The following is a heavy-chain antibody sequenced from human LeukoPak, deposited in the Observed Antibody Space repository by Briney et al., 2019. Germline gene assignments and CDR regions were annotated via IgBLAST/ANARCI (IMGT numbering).Heavy chain of an antibody. D-gene: IGHD5-24*01. V-gene: IGHV4-59*01. CDR3: ARDPDGYKFFDY. CDR2: VFDRGTT. J-gene: IGHJ4*02. Sequence: PSETLSLTCTVSGVSISGSFWHWIRQPPGKGLEWMGYVFDRGTTAYNPSLKRRVTMSLDTSKSQFSLNLSSVTAADTAVYFCARDPDGYKFFDYWGRGSPVTVSS. CDR1: GVSISGSF.